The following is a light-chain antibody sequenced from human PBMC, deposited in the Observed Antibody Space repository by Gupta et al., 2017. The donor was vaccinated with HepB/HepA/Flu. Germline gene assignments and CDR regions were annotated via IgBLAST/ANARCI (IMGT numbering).Light chain of an antibody. CDR3: QQARSCPRT. V-gene: IGKV4-1*01. CDR2: WAS. Sequence: DIEMNQSPDSLAVSLGERATINRKSSQSLLYSSNNQNYLAWYQQKPGQPPKLLIYWASTREFGVPDRFSGSGSGTEFTLTISSLQAEDVAVYYCQQARSCPRTFGQGTEVEIK. CDR1: QSLLYSSNNQNY. J-gene: IGKJ1*01.